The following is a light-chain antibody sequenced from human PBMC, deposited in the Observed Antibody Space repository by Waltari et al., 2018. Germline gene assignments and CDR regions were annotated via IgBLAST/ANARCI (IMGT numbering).Light chain of an antibody. Sequence: EIVMTQSPDTLSASPGERVTLSCRASQSVVNDLAWYQQRPGQAPRLLLYGVSRRATGVAARFSGSESGTEFSLTISSLQSEDFAVYYCLQYNNWPPWTFGQGTKVEIK. CDR2: GVS. J-gene: IGKJ1*01. CDR1: QSVVND. V-gene: IGKV3-15*01. CDR3: LQYNNWPPWT.